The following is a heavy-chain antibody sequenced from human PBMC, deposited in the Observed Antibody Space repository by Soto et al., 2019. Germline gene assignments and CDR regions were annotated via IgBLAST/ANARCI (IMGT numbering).Heavy chain of an antibody. Sequence: SETLSLTCTVSGGSISSSSYYWGWIRQPPGKGLGWIGSIYYSGSTYYNPSLKSRVTISVDTSKNQFSLKLSSVTAADTAVYYCARALTYDSSGYYPDSFDYWGQGTLVTVSS. V-gene: IGHV4-39*01. D-gene: IGHD3-22*01. J-gene: IGHJ4*02. CDR1: GGSISSSSYY. CDR3: ARALTYDSSGYYPDSFDY. CDR2: IYYSGST.